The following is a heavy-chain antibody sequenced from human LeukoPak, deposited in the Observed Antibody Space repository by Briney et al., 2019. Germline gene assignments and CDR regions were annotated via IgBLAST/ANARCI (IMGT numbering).Heavy chain of an antibody. V-gene: IGHV3-23*01. D-gene: IGHD3-22*01. CDR3: VKDSSVVVITTNDY. CDR2: ISDRGDAT. J-gene: IGHJ4*02. Sequence: GGSLRLSCAASGFTFSGYAMSWVRQAPGKGLEWVSAISDRGDATYYADSVRGRFTISRDNSKNTVYLQLNSLRAADTAVYYCVKDSSVVVITTNDYWGQGTLVTVSS. CDR1: GFTFSGYA.